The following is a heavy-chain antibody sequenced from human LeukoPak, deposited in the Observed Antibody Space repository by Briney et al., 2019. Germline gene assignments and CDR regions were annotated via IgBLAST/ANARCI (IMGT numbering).Heavy chain of an antibody. Sequence: SETLSLTCTVSGGSISSYYWSWIRQPPGKGLEWIGYIYYSGSTNDNPSLKSRVSMSIDTSKNQFSLNLASVTAADTAVYYCARASNTVYFDLWGRGTLVTVSS. D-gene: IGHD2-2*02. V-gene: IGHV4-59*01. J-gene: IGHJ2*01. CDR2: IYYSGST. CDR3: ARASNTVYFDL. CDR1: GGSISSYY.